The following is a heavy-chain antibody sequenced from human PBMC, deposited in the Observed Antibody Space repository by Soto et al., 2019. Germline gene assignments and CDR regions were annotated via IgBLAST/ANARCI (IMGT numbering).Heavy chain of an antibody. V-gene: IGHV1-69*04. J-gene: IGHJ4*02. CDR3: VRDSPIGSTYSGYDGIDY. Sequence: PSVKVSCKASGGTFSNDIITWVRQAPGQGLEWMGRIIPLLDITNYAQKFQGRVTITADKSTSTAYMELNSLRSEDTAVYYCVRDSPIGSTYSGYDGIDYWGQGTLVTVSS. D-gene: IGHD5-12*01. CDR2: IIPLLDIT. CDR1: GGTFSNDI.